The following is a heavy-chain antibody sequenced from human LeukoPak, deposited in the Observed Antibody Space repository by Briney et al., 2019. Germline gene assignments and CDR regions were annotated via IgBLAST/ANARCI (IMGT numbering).Heavy chain of an antibody. V-gene: IGHV4-61*02. CDR3: ARDVKYSSGWYFDY. D-gene: IGHD6-19*01. CDR2: IYTSGST. Sequence: PSETLSLTCTVSGGSISSGSYYWSWIRQPAGKGLEWIGRIYTSGSTNYNPSLKSRVTISADTSKNQFSLKLSSVTAADTAVYYCARDVKYSSGWYFDYWGQGTLVTVSS. CDR1: GGSISSGSYY. J-gene: IGHJ4*02.